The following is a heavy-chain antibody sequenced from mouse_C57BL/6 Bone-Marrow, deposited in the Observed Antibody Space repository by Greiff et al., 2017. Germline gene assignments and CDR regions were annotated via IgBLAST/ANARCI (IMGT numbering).Heavy chain of an antibody. D-gene: IGHD2-1*01. Sequence: QVQLQQPGAELVKPGASVKVSCKASGYTFTSYWMHWVKQRPGQGLEWIGRIHHSDSDTNYNQKFKGKATLTVDKSSSTAYMQLSSLTSEDSAVYYCAINYGNYVYFDVWGTGTTVTVSS. CDR2: IHHSDSDT. CDR1: GYTFTSYW. V-gene: IGHV1-74*01. J-gene: IGHJ1*03. CDR3: AINYGNYVYFDV.